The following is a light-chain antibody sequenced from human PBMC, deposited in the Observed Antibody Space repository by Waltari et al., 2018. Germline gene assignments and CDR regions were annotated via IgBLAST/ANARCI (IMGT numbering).Light chain of an antibody. CDR1: QIISTL. J-gene: IGKJ3*01. V-gene: IGKV1-5*03. CDR2: QAS. CDR3: YAT. Sequence: DIQMTQSPSTLPASVGDRVTITCRASQIISTLLAWYQQKPGEAPRLIIYQASTLEDGVPSRFSGSGSGTEFTLTISSLQPDDFEQYNAYATFGPGTKVEIK.